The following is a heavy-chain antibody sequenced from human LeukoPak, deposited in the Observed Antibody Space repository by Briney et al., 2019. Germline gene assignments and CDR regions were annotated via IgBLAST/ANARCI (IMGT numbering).Heavy chain of an antibody. J-gene: IGHJ4*02. CDR2: ISAYNGNT. CDR3: ARDIAARPSSDYSFDY. Sequence: ASVKVSCKASGYTFTSYGISWVRQAPGQGLEWMGWISAYNGNTNYAQKLQGRVTITTDTSTSTAYMELRRLRYDDTAVYYCARDIAARPSSDYSFDYWGQGTLVTVSS. V-gene: IGHV1-18*01. CDR1: GYTFTSYG. D-gene: IGHD6-6*01.